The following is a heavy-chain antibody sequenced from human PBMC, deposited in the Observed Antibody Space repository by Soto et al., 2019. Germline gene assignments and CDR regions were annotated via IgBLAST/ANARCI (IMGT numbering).Heavy chain of an antibody. CDR2: INPNSGGT. V-gene: IGHV1-2*02. CDR1: GYTFTGYY. D-gene: IGHD6-19*01. CDR3: AKGKTSGWYYFDY. Sequence: ASVKVSCKXSGYTFTGYYMHWVRQAPGQGLEWMGWINPNSGGTNYAQKFQGRVTMTRDTSISTAYMELSSLRAEDTAIYYCAKGKTSGWYYFDYWGQGALVTVSS. J-gene: IGHJ4*02.